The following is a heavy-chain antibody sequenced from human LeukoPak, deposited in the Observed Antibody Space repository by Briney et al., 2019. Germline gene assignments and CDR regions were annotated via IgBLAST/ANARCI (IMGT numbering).Heavy chain of an antibody. V-gene: IGHV1-69*13. CDR3: ARGSRVVATYYYYGMDV. CDR1: GGTFSSYA. J-gene: IGHJ6*02. CDR2: IIPILGTA. D-gene: IGHD2-15*01. Sequence: GASVKVSCKASGGTFSSYAISWVRQAPGQGLEWMGGIIPILGTANYAQKFQGRVTITADESTSTAYMELSSLRSEDTAVYYCARGSRVVATYYYYGMDVWGQGTTVTVSS.